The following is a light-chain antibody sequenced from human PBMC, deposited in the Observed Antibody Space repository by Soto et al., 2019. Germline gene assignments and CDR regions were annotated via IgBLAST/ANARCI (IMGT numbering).Light chain of an antibody. CDR2: GAS. J-gene: IGKJ2*01. V-gene: IGKV3-20*01. CDR3: QQYGSSLGT. Sequence: EIVLTQSPGTLSLSPGERATLSCRASESVSSSYLAWNQQKPGQAPRLLIYGASSRASGIPDRFSGSGSGTDFTLTISRLEPEDYAVYYCQQYGSSLGTFGQGTKLEIK. CDR1: ESVSSSY.